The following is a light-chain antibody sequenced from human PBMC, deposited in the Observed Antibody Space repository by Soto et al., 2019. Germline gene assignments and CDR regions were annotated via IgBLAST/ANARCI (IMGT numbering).Light chain of an antibody. CDR1: GSDVGAYNL. Sequence: QCVLNEPGCVSVSPAEAIAISCAATGSDVGAYNLVSWYQQHPGKAPKPIICEVNTQPSGISNRFSGSKSGDTASLTISGLQAEDEADYFCCSYAGTVAYVFGTGTKVTVL. V-gene: IGLV2-23*02. J-gene: IGLJ1*01. CDR2: EVN. CDR3: CSYAGTVAYV.